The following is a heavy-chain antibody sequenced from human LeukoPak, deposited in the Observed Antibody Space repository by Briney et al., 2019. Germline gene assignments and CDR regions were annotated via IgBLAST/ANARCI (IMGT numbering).Heavy chain of an antibody. D-gene: IGHD5-12*01. J-gene: IGHJ6*03. V-gene: IGHV1-46*01. CDR3: AREHSGYDFPGRDYYYMDV. CDR1: GYTFTSYY. CDR2: INPSGGST. Sequence: ASVKVSCKASGYTFTSYYMHWVRQAPGQGLEWMGIINPSGGSTSYAQKFQGRVTMTRDMSTSIVYMELSSLRSEDTAVYYCAREHSGYDFPGRDYYYMDVWGKGTTVTVSS.